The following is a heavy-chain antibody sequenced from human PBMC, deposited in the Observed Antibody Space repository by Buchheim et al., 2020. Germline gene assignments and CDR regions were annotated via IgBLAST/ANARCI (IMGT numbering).Heavy chain of an antibody. CDR2: ISYDGSNK. Sequence: QVQLVESGGGVVQPGRSLRLSCAASGFTFSSYGMHWVRQAPGKGLEWVAVISYDGSNKYYADSVKGRLTISRDNSKNKLYLQMNSLRAEDTAVYYCAKDVFGLTYSLRINWFDPWGQGTL. J-gene: IGHJ5*02. CDR3: AKDVFGLTYSLRINWFDP. V-gene: IGHV3-30*18. D-gene: IGHD2-21*01. CDR1: GFTFSSYG.